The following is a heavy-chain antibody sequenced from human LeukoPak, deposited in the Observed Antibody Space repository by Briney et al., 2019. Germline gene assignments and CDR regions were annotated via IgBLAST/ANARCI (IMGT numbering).Heavy chain of an antibody. CDR3: ARGGNCFDY. V-gene: IGHV4-59*01. CDR1: GGSISSFY. CDR2: IYYSGST. D-gene: IGHD2-15*01. Sequence: PSETLSLTCTVSGGSISSFYWSWIRQPPGKGLEWIAYIYYSGSTNYNPSLKSRVTISVDTSKNQFSLKLSSVTAADTAVYYCARGGNCFDYWGQGTLVTVSS. J-gene: IGHJ4*02.